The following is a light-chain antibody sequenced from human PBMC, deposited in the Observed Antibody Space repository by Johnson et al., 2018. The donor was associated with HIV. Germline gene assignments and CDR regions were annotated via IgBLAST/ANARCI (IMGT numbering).Light chain of an antibody. CDR3: GTWDTSLSSHYV. V-gene: IGLV1-51*01. CDR2: DNH. CDR1: SSDMGNYA. Sequence: QSVLTQPPSLSAAPGQKVTISCSGSSSDMGNYAVSWYQQLPGTASKLLIYDNHKRPSRIPDRFSGSKSGTSATLGITGLQTGDEADYYCGTWDTSLSSHYVFGSGTKVIVL. J-gene: IGLJ1*01.